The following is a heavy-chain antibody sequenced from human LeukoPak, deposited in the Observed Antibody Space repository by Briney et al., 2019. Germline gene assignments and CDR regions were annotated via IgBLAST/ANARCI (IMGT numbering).Heavy chain of an antibody. CDR2: IYHSGST. CDR3: AKSNGYGLVDI. J-gene: IGHJ3*02. CDR1: GYSISSGYF. D-gene: IGHD3-10*01. V-gene: IGHV4-38-2*02. Sequence: SETLSLTCTVSGYSISSGYFWGWIRQPPGKGLECIGTIYHSGSTYYNPSLKSRVTISVDTSRNQFSLKLNSVTAADTAVYYCAKSNGYGLVDIWGQGTMVTVSS.